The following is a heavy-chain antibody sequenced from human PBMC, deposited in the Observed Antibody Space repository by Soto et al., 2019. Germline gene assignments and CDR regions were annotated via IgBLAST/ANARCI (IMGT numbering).Heavy chain of an antibody. CDR1: GGTFSSYA. Sequence: SVKVSCKASGGTFSSYAISWVRQAPGQGLEWMGGIIPIFGTANYAQKFQGRVTITADESTSTAYMELSSLRSEDTAVYYCARGMIVVDPLVLRAAFPYYYYGMDVWGQGTTVTVSS. V-gene: IGHV1-69*13. D-gene: IGHD3-22*01. J-gene: IGHJ6*02. CDR3: ARGMIVVDPLVLRAAFPYYYYGMDV. CDR2: IIPIFGTA.